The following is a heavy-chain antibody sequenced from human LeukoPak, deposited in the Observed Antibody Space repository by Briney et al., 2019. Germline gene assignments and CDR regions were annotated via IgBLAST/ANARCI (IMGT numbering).Heavy chain of an antibody. Sequence: ASVKVSCKASGYTFTSYGISWVRQAPGQGLEWMGWISAYNGNTNYAQKLQGIVTMTTDTSTSTAYMELRSLRSDDTAVYYCARDLRGAAAGYYGMDVWGQGTKVTVSS. CDR1: GYTFTSYG. D-gene: IGHD6-25*01. V-gene: IGHV1-18*01. CDR2: ISAYNGNT. CDR3: ARDLRGAAAGYYGMDV. J-gene: IGHJ6*02.